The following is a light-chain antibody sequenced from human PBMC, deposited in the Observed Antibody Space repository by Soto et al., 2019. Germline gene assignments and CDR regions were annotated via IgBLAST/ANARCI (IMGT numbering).Light chain of an antibody. V-gene: IGKV1-39*01. J-gene: IGKJ1*01. CDR2: AAS. CDR3: TQSYSTPWT. Sequence: DIQMTQSPSSLSASVGDRVTITCRASQSISSYLNWYQQKPGKAPKLLIYAASSLQSGVPSRFSGSGSGTAFTLTISSLQPEDFATYYCTQSYSTPWTFGQGTKVEIK. CDR1: QSISSY.